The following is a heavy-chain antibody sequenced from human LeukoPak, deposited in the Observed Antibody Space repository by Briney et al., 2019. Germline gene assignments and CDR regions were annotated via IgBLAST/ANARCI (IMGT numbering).Heavy chain of an antibody. Sequence: GGSLRLSCAASGFTFSNYGMHWVRQAPGKGLEWVASIRYDGFNKYYADSLKGRFTISRDNSKNTLYLQMNSLRAEDTAVYYCAKKTIVGATVDASDIWGQGTMVIVSS. J-gene: IGHJ3*02. CDR1: GFTFSNYG. CDR3: AKKTIVGATVDASDI. V-gene: IGHV3-30*02. D-gene: IGHD1-26*01. CDR2: IRYDGFNK.